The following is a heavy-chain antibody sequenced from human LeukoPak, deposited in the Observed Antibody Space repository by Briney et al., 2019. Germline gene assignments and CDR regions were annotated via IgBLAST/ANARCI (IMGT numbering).Heavy chain of an antibody. CDR1: GVSISSSNSY. D-gene: IGHD5-18*01. CDR3: ARMGYSYGQFTY. CDR2: IYYSGST. V-gene: IGHV4-39*07. J-gene: IGHJ4*02. Sequence: SETLSLTCTVSGVSISSSNSYWGWIRQPPGKGLNWIGSIYYSGSTYYNPSLKSRVTISVDTSRDQFSLKLSSVTAADTAVYYCARMGYSYGQFTYWGQGTLVTVSS.